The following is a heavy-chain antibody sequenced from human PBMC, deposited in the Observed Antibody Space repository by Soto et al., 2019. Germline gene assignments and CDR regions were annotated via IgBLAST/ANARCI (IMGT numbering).Heavy chain of an antibody. CDR1: GFTFSSYW. J-gene: IGHJ4*02. CDR2: INTDGSST. CDR3: ARARVAAVGQF. D-gene: IGHD6-13*01. Sequence: GGSLRLSCAASGFTFSSYWMHWVRQVPGKGLVWVSRINTDGSSTDYADSVKGRFTVFRDNTKNTLYLQMNSLRAEDTAVYYCARARVAAVGQFWGQGTQVTVSS. V-gene: IGHV3-74*01.